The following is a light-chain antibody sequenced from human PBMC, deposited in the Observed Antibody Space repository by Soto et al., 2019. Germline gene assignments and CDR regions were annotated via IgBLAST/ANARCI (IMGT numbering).Light chain of an antibody. Sequence: QSVLTQPPSASGTPGQRVTISCSGSSSNIGSNTVNWYQQLPGTAPKLLSYSNNQRPSGVPDRFSGSKSGTSASLAISALQSADEADYYCAAWDDSLKGRVFGGGTKLTVL. V-gene: IGLV1-44*01. J-gene: IGLJ2*01. CDR2: SNN. CDR1: SSNIGSNT. CDR3: AAWDDSLKGRV.